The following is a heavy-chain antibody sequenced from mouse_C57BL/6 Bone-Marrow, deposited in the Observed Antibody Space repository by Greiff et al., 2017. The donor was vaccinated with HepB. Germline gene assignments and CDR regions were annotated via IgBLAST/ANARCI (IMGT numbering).Heavy chain of an antibody. CDR1: GFNIKNTY. Sequence: EVQLQQSVAELVRPGASVKLSCTASGFNIKNTYMHWVKQRPEQGLEWIGRIDPANGNTKYAPKFQGKATITADTSSNTAYLQLSSLTSEDTAIYYCALYYYGCSYFLYFGVWGTGTAVTVSS. J-gene: IGHJ1*03. D-gene: IGHD1-1*01. CDR2: IDPANGNT. CDR3: ALYYYGCSYFLYFGV. V-gene: IGHV14-3*01.